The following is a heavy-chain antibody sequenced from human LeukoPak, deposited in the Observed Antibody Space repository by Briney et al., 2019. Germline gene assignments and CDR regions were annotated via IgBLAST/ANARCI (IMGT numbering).Heavy chain of an antibody. CDR2: IYYSGST. CDR3: ARQTGKSYCSSTSCSNFDY. J-gene: IGHJ4*02. Sequence: PSQTLSLTCTVSGVSISSGGYYWSWIRQPPGKGLEWIGYIYYSGSTNYNPSLKSRVTISVDTSKNQFSLKLSSVTAADTAVYYCARQTGKSYCSSTSCSNFDYWGQGTLVTVSS. D-gene: IGHD2-2*01. V-gene: IGHV4-61*08. CDR1: GVSISSGGYY.